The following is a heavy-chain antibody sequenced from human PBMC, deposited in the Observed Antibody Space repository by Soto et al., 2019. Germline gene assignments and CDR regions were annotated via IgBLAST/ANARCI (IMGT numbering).Heavy chain of an antibody. CDR1: GFTFSSYA. CDR2: ISGSDGST. D-gene: IGHD6-13*01. Sequence: EVQLLESGGGLVQPGGSLRLSCAASGFTFSSYAMNWVRQAPGKGLEWVSVISGSDGSTYYADSVKGRLTISRDNSKNTLNLQMTSLRAEDTAVYYCARRSSSWYFDYWGQGTLVTVSS. CDR3: ARRSSSWYFDY. V-gene: IGHV3-23*01. J-gene: IGHJ4*02.